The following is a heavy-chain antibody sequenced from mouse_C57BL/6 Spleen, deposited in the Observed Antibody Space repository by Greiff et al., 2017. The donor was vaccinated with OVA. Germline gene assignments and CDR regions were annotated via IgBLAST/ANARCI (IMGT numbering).Heavy chain of an antibody. V-gene: IGHV1-64*01. CDR2: IHPNSGST. CDR3: AREPFAY. CDR1: GYTFTSYW. J-gene: IGHJ3*01. Sequence: QVHVKQPGAELVKPGASVKLSCKASGYTFTSYWMHWVKQRPGQGLEWIGMIHPNSGSTNYNEKFKSKATLTVDKSSSTAYMQLSSLTSEDSAVYYCAREPFAYWGQGTLVTVSA.